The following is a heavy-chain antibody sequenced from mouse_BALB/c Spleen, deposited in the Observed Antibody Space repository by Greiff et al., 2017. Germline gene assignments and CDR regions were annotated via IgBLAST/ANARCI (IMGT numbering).Heavy chain of an antibody. J-gene: IGHJ4*01. Sequence: VQLQQPGAELVRPGASVKLSCKASGYSFTDYYINWVKQKPGQGLEWIGWIYPGSGNTKYNEKFKGKATLTVDTSSSTAYMQLSSLTSEDTAVYFCARGGNYLYAMDYWGQGTSVTVSS. CDR2: IYPGSGNT. CDR3: ARGGNYLYAMDY. CDR1: GYSFTDYY. D-gene: IGHD2-1*01. V-gene: IGHV1-84*02.